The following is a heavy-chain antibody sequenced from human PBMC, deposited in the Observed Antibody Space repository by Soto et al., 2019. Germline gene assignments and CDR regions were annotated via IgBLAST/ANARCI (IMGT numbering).Heavy chain of an antibody. D-gene: IGHD3-22*01. CDR2: INPSGGST. J-gene: IGHJ4*02. CDR3: ARESGDYYDSSGYYYGFDY. Sequence: ASVKVSCKASGYTFTSYYMHWVRQAPGQGLEWMGIINPSGGSTSYAQKFQGRVTMTRDTSTSTVYMELSSLRSEDTAVYYCARESGDYYDSSGYYYGFDYWGQGTLVTVSS. V-gene: IGHV1-46*01. CDR1: GYTFTSYY.